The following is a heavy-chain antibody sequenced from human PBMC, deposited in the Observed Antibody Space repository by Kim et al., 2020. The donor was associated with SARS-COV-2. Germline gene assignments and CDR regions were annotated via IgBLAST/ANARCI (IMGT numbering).Heavy chain of an antibody. Sequence: GGSLRLSCAASGFTVSSNYMSWVRQAPGKGLEWVSVIYSGGSTYYADSVKGRFTISRDNSKNTLYLQMNSLRAEDTAVYYCARSGSGSSFYYYYGMDVWGQGTTVTVSS. V-gene: IGHV3-53*01. CDR1: GFTVSSNY. CDR2: IYSGGST. D-gene: IGHD1-26*01. J-gene: IGHJ6*02. CDR3: ARSGSGSSFYYYYGMDV.